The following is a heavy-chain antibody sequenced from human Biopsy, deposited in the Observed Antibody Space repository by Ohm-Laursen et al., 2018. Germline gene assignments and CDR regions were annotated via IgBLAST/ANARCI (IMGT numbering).Heavy chain of an antibody. Sequence: GTLSLTCSVFGKTFSDYQWSWIRQPPGKGLEWIGQINQAGTTNYNPSLKSRVSISADASKYEFSLRLTSVTAADTAVYLCGNEVHGRDYWGLGAQVTVS. CDR1: GKTFSDYQ. J-gene: IGHJ4*02. CDR2: INQAGTT. D-gene: IGHD2-15*01. V-gene: IGHV4-34*08. CDR3: GNEVHGRDY.